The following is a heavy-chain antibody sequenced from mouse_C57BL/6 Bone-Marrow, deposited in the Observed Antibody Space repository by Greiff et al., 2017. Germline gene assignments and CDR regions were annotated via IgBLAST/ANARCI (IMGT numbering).Heavy chain of an antibody. CDR1: GYTFTNYW. CDR2: IYPGGGYT. CDR3: ARLGGPYFDY. V-gene: IGHV1-63*01. Sequence: QMQLKESGAELVRPGTSVKMSCKASGYTFTNYWIGWAKQRPGHGLEWIGDIYPGGGYTNYNEKFKGKATLTADKSSSTAYMQFSSLTSEDSAIYYCARLGGPYFDYWGQGTTLTVSS. J-gene: IGHJ2*01.